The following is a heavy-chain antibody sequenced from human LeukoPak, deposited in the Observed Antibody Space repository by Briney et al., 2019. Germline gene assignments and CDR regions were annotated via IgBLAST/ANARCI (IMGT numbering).Heavy chain of an antibody. D-gene: IGHD3-22*01. CDR3: ARGRHYYDSSGYLDYFDY. Sequence: GGSLRLSCAASGFTFSSYSMNWVRQAPGKGLEWVSSISSSSSYTYYADSVKGRFTISRDNAKNSLYLQMNSLRAEDTAVYYCARGRHYYDSSGYLDYFDYWGQGTLVTVSS. CDR2: ISSSSSYT. J-gene: IGHJ4*02. CDR1: GFTFSSYS. V-gene: IGHV3-21*01.